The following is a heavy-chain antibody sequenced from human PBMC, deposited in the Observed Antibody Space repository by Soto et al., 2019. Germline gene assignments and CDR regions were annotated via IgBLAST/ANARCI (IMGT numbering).Heavy chain of an antibody. J-gene: IGHJ4*02. Sequence: PSETLSLTCTVSGGSISSYYWSWIRQPPGKGLEWIGYIYYSGSTNYNPSLKSRVTISVDTSKNQSSLKLSSVTAADTAVYYCARGYCSGGSCYPIDYWGQGTLVTVSS. CDR3: ARGYCSGGSCYPIDY. CDR1: GGSISSYY. D-gene: IGHD2-15*01. V-gene: IGHV4-59*08. CDR2: IYYSGST.